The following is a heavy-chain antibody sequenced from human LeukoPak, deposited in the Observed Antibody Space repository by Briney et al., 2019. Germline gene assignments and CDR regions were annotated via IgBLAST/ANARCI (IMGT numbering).Heavy chain of an antibody. J-gene: IGHJ5*02. D-gene: IGHD1-26*01. CDR2: ISAYNGNT. V-gene: IGHV1-18*01. CDR3: ARGGVEPTASPIHNWFDP. Sequence: GASVKVSCKASGYTFSSYGITWVRQAPGQGLEWMGWISAYNGNTNYAQKLQGRVTMTTDTSTSTAYMELRSLRSDDTAVYNCARGGVEPTASPIHNWFDPWGQGTLVTVSS. CDR1: GYTFSSYG.